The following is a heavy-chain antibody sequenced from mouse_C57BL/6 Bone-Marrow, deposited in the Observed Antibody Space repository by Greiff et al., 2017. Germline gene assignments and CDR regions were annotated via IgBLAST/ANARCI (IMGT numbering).Heavy chain of an antibody. Sequence: VQLQQSGPVLVKPGASVKMSCKASGYTFTDYYMNWVKQSHGKSLEWIGVINPYNGGTSYNQKFKGKATLTVDKSSSTAYMELNSLTSEDSAVDYCARFYYYGSSPAWFAYWGQGTLVTVSA. CDR2: INPYNGGT. CDR1: GYTFTDYY. CDR3: ARFYYYGSSPAWFAY. D-gene: IGHD1-1*01. J-gene: IGHJ3*01. V-gene: IGHV1-19*01.